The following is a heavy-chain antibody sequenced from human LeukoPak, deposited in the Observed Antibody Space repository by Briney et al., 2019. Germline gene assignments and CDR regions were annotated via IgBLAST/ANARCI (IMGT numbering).Heavy chain of an antibody. CDR1: GFTFSSYA. CDR3: AKGAQDWGSSYWYFDL. V-gene: IGHV3-23*01. J-gene: IGHJ2*01. D-gene: IGHD7-27*01. Sequence: PGGSLRLSCAASGFTFSSYAMSWVRQAPGKGLEWVSAISGSGGSTYYADSVKGRFTISRDNSKNTLYLQMNSLRAEDTAVYYCAKGAQDWGSSYWYFDLWGRGTLVTVSS. CDR2: ISGSGGST.